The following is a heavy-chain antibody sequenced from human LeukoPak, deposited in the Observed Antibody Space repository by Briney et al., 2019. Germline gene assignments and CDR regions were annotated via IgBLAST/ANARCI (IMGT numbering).Heavy chain of an antibody. CDR1: GGSISNHY. V-gene: IGHV4-4*07. CDR2: IYNSGST. J-gene: IGHJ3*02. Sequence: SETLSLTCTVSGGSISNHYWSWIRQPAGKELEWIGRIYNSGSTNCNPSLKSRVTMSVDTSKNQFSLKLSSVTAADTAVYYCARDIYDSSGLDAFDIWGQGTMVTGSS. CDR3: ARDIYDSSGLDAFDI. D-gene: IGHD3-22*01.